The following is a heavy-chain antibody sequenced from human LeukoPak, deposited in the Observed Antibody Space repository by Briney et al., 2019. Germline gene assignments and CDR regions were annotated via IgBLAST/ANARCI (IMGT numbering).Heavy chain of an antibody. CDR1: GFTFSSYS. CDR3: ARVPLPRVAVEYYFDY. Sequence: PGGSLRLSCAASGFTFSSYSMNWVRQAPGKGLEWVSSISSSSSYIYYADSVKGRFTISRDNAKNSLYLQMNSLRAEDTAVYYCARVPLPRVAVEYYFDYWGQGTQVTVSS. V-gene: IGHV3-21*01. J-gene: IGHJ4*02. CDR2: ISSSSSYI. D-gene: IGHD3-3*01.